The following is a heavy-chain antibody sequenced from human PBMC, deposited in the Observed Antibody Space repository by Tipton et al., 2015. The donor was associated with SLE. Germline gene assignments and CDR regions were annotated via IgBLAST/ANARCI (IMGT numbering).Heavy chain of an antibody. CDR2: ISYDGSNK. V-gene: IGHV3-30*04. Sequence: SLRLSCAASGFTFSSYVMHWVRQAPGKGLEWVAVISYDGSNKYYADSVKGRFTISRDNSKNTLHLQMNSLRAEDTAVYYCARGEPLWYEAFDYWGQGTLVTVSS. CDR3: ARGEPLWYEAFDY. CDR1: GFTFSSYV. D-gene: IGHD5-18*01. J-gene: IGHJ4*02.